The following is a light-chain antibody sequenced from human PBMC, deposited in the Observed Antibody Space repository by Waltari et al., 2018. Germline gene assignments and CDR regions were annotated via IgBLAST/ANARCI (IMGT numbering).Light chain of an antibody. J-gene: IGLJ2*01. CDR3: ISYISSSTLEL. V-gene: IGLV2-14*03. CDR1: SSDVGGYNY. CDR2: DVS. Sequence: QSALTQPASVSGSPGQSITLSCTGTSSDVGGYNYVSWYQQHPGKAPKLLIYDVSNRPSVVSNRFSGSKSGNTASLTISGLQAGDEAYYYCISYISSSTLELFGGGTSLTVL.